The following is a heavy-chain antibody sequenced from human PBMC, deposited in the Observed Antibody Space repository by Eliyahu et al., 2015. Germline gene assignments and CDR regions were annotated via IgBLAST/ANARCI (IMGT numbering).Heavy chain of an antibody. CDR3: VRSGILTPDTFYFDY. D-gene: IGHD1-14*01. CDR2: IYHSGXT. V-gene: IGHV4-4*02. CDR1: GDSISSSNW. Sequence: QVQLQESGPGLVKPSGTLSLTCVVSGDSISSSNWWSWFRQPPGKGLEWIGEIYHSGXTNXNPSLKSRVTMSVDKSKNQYSLKLNSVTAADTAVYYCVRSGILTPDTFYFDYWGQGTLVTVSS. J-gene: IGHJ4*02.